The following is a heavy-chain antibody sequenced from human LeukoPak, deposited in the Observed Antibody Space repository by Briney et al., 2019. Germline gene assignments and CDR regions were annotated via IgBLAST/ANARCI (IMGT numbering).Heavy chain of an antibody. CDR3: ASRGSDHDY. V-gene: IGHV4-39*01. CDR1: GGSISSSSYC. CDR2: IYYSGST. Sequence: SETLSLTCTVAGGSISSSSYCWGWIREPPGKGLEGFGGIYYSGSTYYNPSLKGRVTISVDTSKNQFSLKLSSVTAADTAVYYCASRGSDHDYWGQGTLVTVSS. J-gene: IGHJ4*02. D-gene: IGHD3-16*02.